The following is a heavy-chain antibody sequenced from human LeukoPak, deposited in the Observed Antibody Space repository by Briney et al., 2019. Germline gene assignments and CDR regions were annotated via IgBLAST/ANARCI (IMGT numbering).Heavy chain of an antibody. CDR1: GFTFSGYS. D-gene: IGHD6-13*01. CDR3: ARALTSSWYGDY. CDR2: ISSSSGTI. Sequence: GGSLRLSCSASGFTFSGYSMNWVRQAPGKGLEWVSYISSSSGTIYYADSVKGRSTISRDNAKNSLYLQMNSLRAEDTAVYYCARALTSSWYGDYWGQGTLVTVSS. J-gene: IGHJ4*02. V-gene: IGHV3-48*01.